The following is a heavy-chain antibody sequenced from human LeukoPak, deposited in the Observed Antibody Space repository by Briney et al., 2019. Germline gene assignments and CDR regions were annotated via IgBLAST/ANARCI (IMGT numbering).Heavy chain of an antibody. D-gene: IGHD3-3*01. J-gene: IGHJ4*02. CDR1: GGSISSYY. V-gene: IGHV4-4*07. CDR3: ARDQRLYDFWSGYWEYYFDY. CDR2: IYTSGST. Sequence: SETLSLTCTVSGGSISSYYWSWIRQPAGKGLEWIGRIYTSGSTNYNPSLKSRVTMSVDTSKNQFSLKLSSVTVADTAVYYCARDQRLYDFWSGYWEYYFDYWGQGTLVTVSS.